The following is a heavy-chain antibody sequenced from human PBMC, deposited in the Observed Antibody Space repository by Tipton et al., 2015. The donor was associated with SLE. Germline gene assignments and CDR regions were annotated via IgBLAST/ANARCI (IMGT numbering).Heavy chain of an antibody. J-gene: IGHJ4*02. V-gene: IGHV4-34*01. CDR2: INHSGST. CDR3: ARGMTMVQGANGYFFGY. Sequence: LRLSCAVYGGSFSGYYWSWIRQPPGKGLEWIGEINHSGSTNYNPSLESRVTISVDTSKNQFSLKLSSVTAADTAVYYCARGMTMVQGANGYFFGYWGQGTLVTFSS. CDR1: GGSFSGYY. D-gene: IGHD3-10*01.